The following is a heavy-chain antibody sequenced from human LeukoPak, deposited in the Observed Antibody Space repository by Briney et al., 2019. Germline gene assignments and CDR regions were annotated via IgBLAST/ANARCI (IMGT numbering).Heavy chain of an antibody. CDR3: ARDEFKRVYYFDY. CDR1: GGSFSGYY. Sequence: SETLSLTCAVYGGSFSGYYWSWIRQPPGKGLEWIGEINHSGSTNYNPSLKSRVTISVDTSKNQFSLKLSSVTAADTAVYYCARDEFKRVYYFDYWGQGTLVTVSS. CDR2: INHSGST. J-gene: IGHJ4*02. V-gene: IGHV4-34*01.